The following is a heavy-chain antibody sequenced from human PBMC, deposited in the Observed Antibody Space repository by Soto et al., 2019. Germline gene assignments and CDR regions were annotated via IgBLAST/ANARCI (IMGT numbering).Heavy chain of an antibody. Sequence: ASVKVSCKASGYTFTSYAMHWVRQAPGQRLEWMGWISAYNGNTNYAQKLQGRVTMTTDTSTSTAYMELRSLRSDDTAVYYCARAGVGGYDHEGDYFDYWGQGTLVTVSS. CDR3: ARAGVGGYDHEGDYFDY. CDR2: ISAYNGNT. V-gene: IGHV1-18*01. J-gene: IGHJ4*02. D-gene: IGHD5-12*01. CDR1: GYTFTSYA.